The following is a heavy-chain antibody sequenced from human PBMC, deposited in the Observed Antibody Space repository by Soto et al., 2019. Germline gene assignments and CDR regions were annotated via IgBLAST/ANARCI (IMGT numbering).Heavy chain of an antibody. CDR1: GFTFSSYG. CDR3: ARGDYYDSSGYPYFDY. CDR2: IWYDGSNK. Sequence: RLSCSASGFTFSSYGMRWVRQAPGKGLEWVAVIWYDGSNKYYADSVKGRFTISRDNSXXXXYXXXNXLXXXDXAVYYCARGDYYDSSGYPYFDYWGQGTLVTVSS. D-gene: IGHD3-22*01. V-gene: IGHV3-33*01. J-gene: IGHJ4*02.